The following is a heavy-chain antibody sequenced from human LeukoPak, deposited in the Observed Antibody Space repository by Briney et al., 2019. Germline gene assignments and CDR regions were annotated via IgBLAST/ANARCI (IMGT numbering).Heavy chain of an antibody. V-gene: IGHV3-74*01. Sequence: RSGGSLRLSCAASGFTFSSYWMHWVRQVPGKGLVWVSRINSDGSSTSYADSVKGRFTISRDNAKDTMYLQMNSLRAEDTAVYYCARASVVVPAVKAVVSYNWFDPWGQGTLVTVSS. J-gene: IGHJ5*02. CDR3: ARASVVVPAVKAVVSYNWFDP. D-gene: IGHD2-2*01. CDR1: GFTFSSYW. CDR2: INSDGSST.